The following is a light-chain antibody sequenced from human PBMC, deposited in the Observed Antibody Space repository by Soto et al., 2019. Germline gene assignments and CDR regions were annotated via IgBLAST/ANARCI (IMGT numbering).Light chain of an antibody. CDR1: QTIGRW. CDR3: QQYNSYSSYT. CDR2: DAS. V-gene: IGKV1-5*01. Sequence: DIQMSQSPSPLSASVGDRVTITCRASQTIGRWLAWYQQKPGKAPKVLIYDASSLQSGVPSRFSGSGSGTESTITISSLQPDDFATYYCQQYNSYSSYTFGQGTKLEIK. J-gene: IGKJ2*01.